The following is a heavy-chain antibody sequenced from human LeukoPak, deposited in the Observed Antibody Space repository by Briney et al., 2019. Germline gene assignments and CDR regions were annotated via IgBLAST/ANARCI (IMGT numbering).Heavy chain of an antibody. J-gene: IGHJ5*02. D-gene: IGHD6-25*01. CDR3: ARVRLGFDP. V-gene: IGHV4-59*01. CDR2: IYYSGST. CDR1: GGSISSYY. Sequence: PSETLSLTCTVSGGSISSYYWSWIRQPPGKGLEWIGYIYYSGSTNYNPSLKSRVTISVDTSKNQFSLKLSSVTAADTAVCYCARVRLGFDPWGQGTLVTVSS.